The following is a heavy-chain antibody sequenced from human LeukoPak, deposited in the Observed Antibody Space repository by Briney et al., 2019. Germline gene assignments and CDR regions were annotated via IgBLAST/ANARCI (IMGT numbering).Heavy chain of an antibody. CDR3: ARRVFPNYFDF. CDR2: IYYSGST. CDR1: GGSISSYY. V-gene: IGHV4-59*01. D-gene: IGHD2-8*01. J-gene: IGHJ4*02. Sequence: PSETLSLTCTVSGGSISSYYWSWVRQPPEKGLEWIGYIYYSGSTNYNPSLKSRVTISVDTSKNQFSLKLSSVTAADTAVYYCARRVFPNYFDFWGQGTLVTVSS.